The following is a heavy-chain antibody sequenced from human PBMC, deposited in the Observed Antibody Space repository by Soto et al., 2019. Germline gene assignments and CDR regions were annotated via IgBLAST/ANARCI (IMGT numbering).Heavy chain of an antibody. V-gene: IGHV3-9*01. CDR1: GFTFGGNA. CDR2: VRCDSGNM. J-gene: IGHJ4*02. D-gene: IGHD1-1*01. CDR3: AKSPQYGRRTNCGAYFDY. Sequence: EVQLVESGGGLVQPGRSLRLSCTASGFTFGGNAMHWVRQAPGKGLEWVSGVRCDSGNMDYADSVKGRFTISRDNAKNSLYVQMTSLRPEDTAVYYCAKSPQYGRRTNCGAYFDYWGQGTQVTVSS.